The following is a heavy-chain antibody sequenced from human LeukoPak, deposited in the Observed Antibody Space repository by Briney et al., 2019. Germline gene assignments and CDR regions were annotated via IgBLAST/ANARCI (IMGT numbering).Heavy chain of an antibody. D-gene: IGHD3-22*01. V-gene: IGHV1-2*06. CDR2: INPNSGGT. CDR3: ARPRYYDSSGATLDY. CDR1: GYTFTGYY. J-gene: IGHJ4*02. Sequence: GASVKVSRKASGYTFTGYYMHWVRQAPGQGLEWMGRINPNSGGTNYAQKFQGRVTMTRDTSISTAYMELSRLRSDDTAVYYCARPRYYDSSGATLDYWGQGTLVTVSS.